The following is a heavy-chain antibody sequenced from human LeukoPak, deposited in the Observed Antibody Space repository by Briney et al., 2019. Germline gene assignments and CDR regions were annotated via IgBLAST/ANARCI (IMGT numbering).Heavy chain of an antibody. J-gene: IGHJ4*02. CDR2: IYYSGST. D-gene: IGHD3-16*02. CDR3: ASSRLRSGVIGFDY. V-gene: IGHV4-31*03. CDR1: GGSISSGGYY. Sequence: RTSQTLSLTCTVSGGSISSGGYYWSWIRQHPGKGLEWIGYIYYSGSTYYNPSLKSRVTISVDTSKNQFSLKLSSVTAADTAVYYCASSRLRSGVIGFDYWGQGTLVTVSS.